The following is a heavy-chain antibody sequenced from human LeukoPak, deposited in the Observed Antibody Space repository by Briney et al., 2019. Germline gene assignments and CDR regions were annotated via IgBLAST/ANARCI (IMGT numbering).Heavy chain of an antibody. CDR1: GYIFTSYW. J-gene: IGHJ4*02. CDR2: IYPGDSDT. Sequence: PGESLQISCKGSGYIFTSYWIGWVRQLPGKGLEWMGIIYPGDSDTRYSPSFQGQVTISADKSISTAYLQWSSLKASDTAMYYCARPRRGDYWGDFDYWGQGTLVTVSS. D-gene: IGHD2-21*02. CDR3: ARPRRGDYWGDFDY. V-gene: IGHV5-51*01.